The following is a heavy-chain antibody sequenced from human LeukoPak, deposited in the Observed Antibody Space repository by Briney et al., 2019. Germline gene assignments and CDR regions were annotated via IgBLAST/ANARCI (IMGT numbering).Heavy chain of an antibody. CDR1: GFTFSSYS. J-gene: IGHJ4*02. CDR2: ISSSSSYI. Sequence: PGGSLRLSCAASGFTFSSYSMNWVRQAPGKGLEWVSSISSSSSYIYYADSVKGRLTISRDNAKNSLYLQMNSLRAEDTAVYYCARESPYYDSSGYIIGFDYWGQGTLVTVSS. D-gene: IGHD3-22*01. V-gene: IGHV3-21*01. CDR3: ARESPYYDSSGYIIGFDY.